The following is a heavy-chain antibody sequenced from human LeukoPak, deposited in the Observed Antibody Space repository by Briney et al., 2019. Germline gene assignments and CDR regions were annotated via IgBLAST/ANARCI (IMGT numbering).Heavy chain of an antibody. V-gene: IGHV3-7*01. CDR2: IKEDGSEK. J-gene: IGHJ4*02. CDR3: ARDPTRGYSYGYEDY. D-gene: IGHD5-18*01. CDR1: GFTFNRDW. Sequence: GGSLRLSCTASGFTFNRDWTAWVRQAPGKGLEWVANIKEDGSEKNYVDSVKGRFTISRDNAENSLYLQMNSLRAEDTAVYYCARDPTRGYSYGYEDYWGQGTLVTVSS.